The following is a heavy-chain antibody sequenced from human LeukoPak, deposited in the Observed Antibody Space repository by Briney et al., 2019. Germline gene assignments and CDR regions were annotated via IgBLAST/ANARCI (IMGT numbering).Heavy chain of an antibody. Sequence: GSSVKVSCKASGCTFSSYAISWVRQAPGQGLEWMGGIIPIFGTANYAQKFPGRVTITADESTSTAYMELSSLRSEDTAVYYCAIAGVVPAAYNWFDPWGQGTLVTVSS. CDR1: GCTFSSYA. J-gene: IGHJ5*02. D-gene: IGHD2-2*01. V-gene: IGHV1-69*01. CDR2: IIPIFGTA. CDR3: AIAGVVPAAYNWFDP.